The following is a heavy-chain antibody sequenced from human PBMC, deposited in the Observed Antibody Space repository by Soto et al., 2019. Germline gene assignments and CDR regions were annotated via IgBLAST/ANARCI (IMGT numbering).Heavy chain of an antibody. CDR3: AFIVLVPAAMDY. CDR1: GFTFSSSA. CDR2: ISYDGSHK. V-gene: IGHV3-30-3*01. D-gene: IGHD2-2*01. J-gene: IGHJ4*02. Sequence: QVQLVESGGGVVQPGRSLRLSCAASGFTFSSSAMHWVRQAPGKGLEWVAVISYDGSHKYYADSVKGRLTISRDNSKNTRYLQMNSLRAEYTAVYYCAFIVLVPAAMDYWGQGTLVTVSS.